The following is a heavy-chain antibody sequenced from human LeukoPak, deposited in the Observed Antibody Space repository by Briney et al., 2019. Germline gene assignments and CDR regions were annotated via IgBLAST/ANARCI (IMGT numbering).Heavy chain of an antibody. CDR1: GVTFSSYT. CDR3: ARGREDCSSTSCYGDWFDP. Sequence: ASVKVSCKASGVTFSSYTISWVRQAPGQGLEWMGRIIPILGIANYAQKFQGRVTITADKSTSTAYMELSSLRSEDTAVYYCARGREDCSSTSCYGDWFDPWGQGTLVTVSS. V-gene: IGHV1-69*02. D-gene: IGHD2-2*01. J-gene: IGHJ5*02. CDR2: IIPILGIA.